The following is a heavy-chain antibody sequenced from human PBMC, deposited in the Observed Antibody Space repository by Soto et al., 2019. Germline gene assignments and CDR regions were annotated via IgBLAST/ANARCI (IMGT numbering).Heavy chain of an antibody. Sequence: SVKVSCKASGGTFSSYAISWVRQAPGQGLEWMGGIIPIFGTANYAQKFQGRVTITADESTSTAYMELSSLRSEDTAVYYCARARGLSKAATEMRYYYYYYMDVWGKGTTVTVSS. CDR2: IIPIFGTA. CDR3: ARARGLSKAATEMRYYYYYYMDV. D-gene: IGHD2-15*01. J-gene: IGHJ6*03. V-gene: IGHV1-69*13. CDR1: GGTFSSYA.